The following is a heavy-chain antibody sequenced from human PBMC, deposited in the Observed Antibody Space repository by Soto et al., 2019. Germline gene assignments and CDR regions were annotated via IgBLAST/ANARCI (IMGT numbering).Heavy chain of an antibody. CDR2: ISYDGRNK. CDR3: AKGITILRGVHDY. J-gene: IGHJ4*02. CDR1: GFTFSSNG. D-gene: IGHD3-10*01. V-gene: IGHV3-30*18. Sequence: QVQLVESGGGGVQPGRSLRLSCAASGFTFSSNGMDWVRQAPGKGLERVAVISYDGRNKYYADSVKGRFTISRDNSQNTLYRQINSPTSEATAVYYCAKGITILRGVHDYWSQGTLVPVSS.